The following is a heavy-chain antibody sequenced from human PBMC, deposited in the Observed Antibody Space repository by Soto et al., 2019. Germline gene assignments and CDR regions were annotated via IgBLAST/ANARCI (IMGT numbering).Heavy chain of an antibody. CDR2: INPGNSET. V-gene: IGHV5-51*01. J-gene: IGHJ4*02. CDR3: ALQGPHLIAAYFY. CDR1: GYNFASYW. D-gene: IGHD2-15*01. Sequence: EVQLVQSGPEFKKPGESLRISCEGSGYNFASYWMGWVRQMPGKGLEWMGFINPGNSETRYSPSFQGQVTISADTSMSTASLQWGSLKASDPALYYCALQGPHLIAAYFYWGQGTLVAVSS.